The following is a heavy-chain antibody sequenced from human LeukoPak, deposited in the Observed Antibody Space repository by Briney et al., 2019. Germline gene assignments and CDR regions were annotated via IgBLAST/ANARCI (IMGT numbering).Heavy chain of an antibody. Sequence: GGSLSLSCAASGFTFSDYYMSWIRQAPGKGLEWISYITSSGGTIYYADSVKGRFTISRDNAKNSLYLQMNSLRAEDTAMYYCASGSWYAPNWFDPWGQGTLVTVSS. CDR1: GFTFSDYY. V-gene: IGHV3-11*01. J-gene: IGHJ5*02. CDR2: ITSSGGTI. CDR3: ASGSWYAPNWFDP. D-gene: IGHD6-13*01.